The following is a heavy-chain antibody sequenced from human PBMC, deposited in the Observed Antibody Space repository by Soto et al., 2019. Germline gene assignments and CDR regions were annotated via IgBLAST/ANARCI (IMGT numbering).Heavy chain of an antibody. CDR2: ISSSSSYT. J-gene: IGHJ6*02. CDR1: GFTFSDYY. D-gene: IGHD3-3*01. Sequence: GGSLRLSCAASGFTFSDYYMSWIRQAPGKGLEWVSYISSSSSYTNYADSVKGRFTISRDSAKNSLYLQMNSLRAEDTAVYYCARSITIFGVAPGYYGMDVWGQGTTVTVSS. CDR3: ARSITIFGVAPGYYGMDV. V-gene: IGHV3-11*06.